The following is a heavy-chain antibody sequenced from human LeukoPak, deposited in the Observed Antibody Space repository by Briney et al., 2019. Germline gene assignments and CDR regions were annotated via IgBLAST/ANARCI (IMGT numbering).Heavy chain of an antibody. D-gene: IGHD6-19*01. Sequence: ASVKVSCKASGYTFTGYYMHWVRQAPGQGLEWMGWINTNSGGTNYAQKFQGRVTMTRDTSISTAYMELSRLRSDDTAVYYCARAWEAVAGTWLLVYWGQGTLVTVSS. V-gene: IGHV1-2*02. CDR3: ARAWEAVAGTWLLVY. CDR2: INTNSGGT. J-gene: IGHJ4*02. CDR1: GYTFTGYY.